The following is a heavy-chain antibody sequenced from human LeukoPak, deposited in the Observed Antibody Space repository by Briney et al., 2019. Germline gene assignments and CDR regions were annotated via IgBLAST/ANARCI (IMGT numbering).Heavy chain of an antibody. CDR3: ASGHRYGIAY. Sequence: GGSLGLSCAASGFTLGTYSMNWVRQAPGKGLEWVSYISSSSTNIYYADSVKGRFTISRDNAKNSLYLHMNSLRAEDTAVYYCASGHRYGIAYWGQGTLVTVSS. J-gene: IGHJ4*02. CDR2: ISSSSTNI. CDR1: GFTLGTYS. V-gene: IGHV3-48*01. D-gene: IGHD5-18*01.